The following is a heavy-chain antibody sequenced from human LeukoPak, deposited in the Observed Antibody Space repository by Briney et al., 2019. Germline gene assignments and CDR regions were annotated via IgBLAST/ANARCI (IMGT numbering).Heavy chain of an antibody. CDR2: IYHSGST. J-gene: IGHJ4*02. CDR1: GGSISSGGYS. Sequence: SETLSLTCAVSGGSISSGGYSWSWIRQPPGKGLEWIGYIYHSGSTYYNPSLKSRVTISVDRSKNQFSLKLSSVTAADTAVYYCARGRDTFDYWGQGTLVTVSS. CDR3: ARGRDTFDY. V-gene: IGHV4-30-2*01.